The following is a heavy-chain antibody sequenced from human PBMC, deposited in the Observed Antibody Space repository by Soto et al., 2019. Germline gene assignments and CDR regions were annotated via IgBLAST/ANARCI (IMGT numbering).Heavy chain of an antibody. CDR3: ARDLGGVSSSWSFDH. V-gene: IGHV3-30*04. Sequence: QVQLVESGGGVVQPGRSLRLSCAASGFTFSSFAMHWVRQAPGKGLEWVASTSYDGKYKYYADSVRGRFTISRDDSKNTLSLQMNSLRLEDTAVYYCARDLGGVSSSWSFDHWGQGTLVTVSS. CDR1: GFTFSSFA. CDR2: TSYDGKYK. J-gene: IGHJ4*02. D-gene: IGHD6-13*01.